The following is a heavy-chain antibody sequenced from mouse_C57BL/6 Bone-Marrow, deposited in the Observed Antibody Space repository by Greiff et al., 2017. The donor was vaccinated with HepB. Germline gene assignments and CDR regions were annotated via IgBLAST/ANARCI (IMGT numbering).Heavy chain of an antibody. CDR3: AKRGELDAMDY. CDR2: ISDGGSYT. J-gene: IGHJ4*01. D-gene: IGHD4-1*01. Sequence: DVHLVESGGGLVKPGGSLKLSCAASGFTFSSYAMSWVRQTPEKRLEWVATISDGGSYTYYPDNVKGRFTISRDNAKNNLYLQMSHLKSEDTAMYYCAKRGELDAMDYWGQGTSVTVSS. V-gene: IGHV5-4*01. CDR1: GFTFSSYA.